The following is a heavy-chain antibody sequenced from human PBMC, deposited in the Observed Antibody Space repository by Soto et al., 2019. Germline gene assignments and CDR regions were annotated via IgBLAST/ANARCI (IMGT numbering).Heavy chain of an antibody. CDR1: GDSITTYKW. Sequence: SETLSLTCGVSGDSITTYKWWTWVRQTPGKGLEWIGEIYDSGNTRYNPSLKSRVTISKDTYKNELSLKLNSVTVADTAVYYCATCQLGEYYYAMDIWGQGTTVTVSS. CDR2: IYDSGNT. D-gene: IGHD7-27*01. CDR3: ATCQLGEYYYAMDI. J-gene: IGHJ6*02. V-gene: IGHV4-4*02.